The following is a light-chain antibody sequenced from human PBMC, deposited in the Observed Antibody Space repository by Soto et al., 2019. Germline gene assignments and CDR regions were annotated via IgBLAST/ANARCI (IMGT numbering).Light chain of an antibody. J-gene: IGLJ2*01. Sequence: QSVLTQPPSVSAAPGQKVTISCSGSSSNIASNYVSWYQQVPGTAPKLLIHDNNQRPSGVPDRFSGSKSGTSASLGITGLQAGDEADYYCQSCDSSLSGVVFGGGTKLTVL. CDR1: SSNIASNY. V-gene: IGLV1-51*01. CDR2: DNN. CDR3: QSCDSSLSGVV.